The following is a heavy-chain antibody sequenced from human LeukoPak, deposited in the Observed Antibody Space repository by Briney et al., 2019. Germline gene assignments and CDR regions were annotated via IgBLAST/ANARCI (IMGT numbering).Heavy chain of an antibody. V-gene: IGHV4-30-2*01. CDR1: GGSISSGGYY. J-gene: IGHJ4*02. CDR2: IYHSGST. D-gene: IGHD5-12*01. CDR3: ARDLGLSIRVLDY. Sequence: SETLSLTCTVSGGSISSGGYYWSWIRQPPGKGLEWIGYIYHSGSTNYNPSLKSRVTISVDKSKNQFSLKLSSVTAADTAVYYCARDLGLSIRVLDYWGQGTLVTVSS.